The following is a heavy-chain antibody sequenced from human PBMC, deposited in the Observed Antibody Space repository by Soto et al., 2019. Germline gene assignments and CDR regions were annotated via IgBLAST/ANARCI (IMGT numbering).Heavy chain of an antibody. CDR3: ARDRQFYHFWSGYENEGPDGLDV. D-gene: IGHD3-3*02. J-gene: IGHJ6*02. CDR1: GGSFSGYF. CDR2: ITHSGGT. V-gene: IGHV4-34*02. Sequence: QVQLQQWGAGLLKPSETLSLTCAVSGGSFSGYFWTRIRQAPGKGLEWIGEITHSGGTNYNSSLKSRVMISVDTSKKQFSLILSSVTAADTAVYYCARDRQFYHFWSGYENEGPDGLDVWGQGTTVTVSS.